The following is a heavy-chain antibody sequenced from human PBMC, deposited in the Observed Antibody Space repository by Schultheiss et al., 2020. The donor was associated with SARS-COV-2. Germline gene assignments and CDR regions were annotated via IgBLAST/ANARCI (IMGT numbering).Heavy chain of an antibody. CDR1: GYSISSGYY. J-gene: IGHJ3*02. D-gene: IGHD6-19*01. V-gene: IGHV3-9*01. Sequence: LSLTCAVYGYSISSGYYWSWIRQAPGKGLEWVSGISWNSGSIGYADSVKGRFTISRDNAKNSLYLQMNSLRAEDTALYYCAIITERLDDAFDIWGQGTMVTVSS. CDR2: ISWNSGSI. CDR3: AIITERLDDAFDI.